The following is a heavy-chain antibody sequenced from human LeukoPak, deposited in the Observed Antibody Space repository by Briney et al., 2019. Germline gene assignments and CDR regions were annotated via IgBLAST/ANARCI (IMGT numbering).Heavy chain of an antibody. V-gene: IGHV3-23*01. Sequence: GGSLRLSCAASGFTFSNFAMNWVRQTPGKGLEWVSGISGSGEDSNHADSVTGRFIISRENSKNTLYLQMNSLRADDTAVYYCATNYNDSREAFDVWGQGTVVTVSS. CDR3: ATNYNDSREAFDV. CDR1: GFTFSNFA. D-gene: IGHD3-22*01. J-gene: IGHJ3*01. CDR2: ISGSGEDS.